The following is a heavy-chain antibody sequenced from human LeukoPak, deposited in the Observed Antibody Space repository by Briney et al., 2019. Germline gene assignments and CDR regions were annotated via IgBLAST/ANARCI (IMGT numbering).Heavy chain of an antibody. CDR1: VYTLTSYG. J-gene: IGHJ4*02. D-gene: IGHD3-9*01. CDR3: ARDYDILTGYYRAFDY. CDR2: ISAYNGKT. Sequence: ASVKVSCTASVYTLTSYGIRWVRQAPGQGGEWMGWISAYNGKTNYAQKIQGRVTITTDTSTSTAYMELRSLRSDDTAVYYCARDYDILTGYYRAFDYWGQGTLVTVSS. V-gene: IGHV1-18*01.